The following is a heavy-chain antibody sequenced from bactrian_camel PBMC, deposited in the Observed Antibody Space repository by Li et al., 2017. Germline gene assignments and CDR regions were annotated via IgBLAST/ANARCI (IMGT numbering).Heavy chain of an antibody. Sequence: VQLVESGGGLVQPGGSLRLSCAASGFPFINYYMTWVRQAPGKGLESVSSIDADGGTTYYTDSVKGRFTISRDNAKNTVYLQMNSLKPEDTAMYYCAINPWCGSWTRTDLSDFGYWGQGTQVTVS. CDR1: GFPFINYY. CDR2: IDADGGTT. CDR3: AINPWCGSWTRTDLSDFGY. J-gene: IGHJ6*01. V-gene: IGHV3S40*01. D-gene: IGHD6*01.